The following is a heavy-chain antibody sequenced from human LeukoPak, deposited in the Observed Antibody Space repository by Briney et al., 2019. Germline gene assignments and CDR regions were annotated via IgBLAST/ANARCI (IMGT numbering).Heavy chain of an antibody. Sequence: SETLSLTCTVSGGSISSYYWSWIRQPAGKGLEWIGRIYTSGSTNYNPSLKSRVTMSVDTSKNQFSLKLSSVTAADTAVYYCARVSSSDPGQGGYYYYGMDVWGQGTTVTVSS. D-gene: IGHD2-15*01. CDR2: IYTSGST. CDR1: GGSISSYY. CDR3: ARVSSSDPGQGGYYYYGMDV. V-gene: IGHV4-4*07. J-gene: IGHJ6*02.